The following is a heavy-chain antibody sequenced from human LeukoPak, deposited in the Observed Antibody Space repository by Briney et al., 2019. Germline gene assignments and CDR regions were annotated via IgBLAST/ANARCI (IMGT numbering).Heavy chain of an antibody. Sequence: PSETLSLTCTVSGGSISSGGYYWSWIRQPPGKGLEWIGEINHSGSTNYNPSLKSRVTISVDTSKNQFSLKLSSVTAADTAVYYCARVEDLNYDILTGYYYPPALGYWGQGTLVTVSS. D-gene: IGHD3-9*01. V-gene: IGHV4-39*07. CDR2: INHSGST. CDR1: GGSISSGGYY. J-gene: IGHJ4*02. CDR3: ARVEDLNYDILTGYYYPPALGY.